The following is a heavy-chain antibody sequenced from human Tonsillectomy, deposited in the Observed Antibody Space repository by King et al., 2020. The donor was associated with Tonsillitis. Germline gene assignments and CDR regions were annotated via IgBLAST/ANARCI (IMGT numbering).Heavy chain of an antibody. J-gene: IGHJ4*02. D-gene: IGHD3-3*01. CDR2: INHSGST. CDR3: ARGQYDLWSGYPDYFDY. Sequence: VQLQQWGARLLKPSETLSLTCAVYGGSFSDYYWTWIRQSPGKGLEWIGEINHSGSTNYNPSLKSRIIISVDTSKKQFSLTLRSVTAADTAVYYCARGQYDLWSGYPDYFDYWGQGTLVTVSS. V-gene: IGHV4-34*01. CDR1: GGSFSDYY.